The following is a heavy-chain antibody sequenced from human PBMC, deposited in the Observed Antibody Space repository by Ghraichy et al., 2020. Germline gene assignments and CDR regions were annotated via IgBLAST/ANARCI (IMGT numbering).Heavy chain of an antibody. D-gene: IGHD4-23*01. CDR2: INHSGST. CDR3: ARPRGKLFDYGMDD. Sequence: SETLSLTCAVYGGSFSGYYWSWIRQPPGKGLEWIGEINHSGSTNYNPSLKSRVTISVDTSKNQFSLKLSSVTAADTAVYYCARPRGKLFDYGMDDWGQGTTVTVSS. CDR1: GGSFSGYY. V-gene: IGHV4-34*01. J-gene: IGHJ6*02.